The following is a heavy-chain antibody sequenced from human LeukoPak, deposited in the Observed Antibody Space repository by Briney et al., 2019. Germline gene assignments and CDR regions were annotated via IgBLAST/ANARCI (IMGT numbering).Heavy chain of an antibody. V-gene: IGHV3-7*01. CDR2: IKQDGSEK. CDR3: ARDRGSSGWYFY. J-gene: IGHJ4*02. CDR1: GFTLSSYW. D-gene: IGHD6-19*01. Sequence: GGSLRLSCAASGFTLSSYWMSWVRQAPGKGLEWVANIKQDGSEKYYVDSVKGRFTISRDNAKSSLYLQMNSLRAEDTAVYYCARDRGSSGWYFYWGQGTLVTVSS.